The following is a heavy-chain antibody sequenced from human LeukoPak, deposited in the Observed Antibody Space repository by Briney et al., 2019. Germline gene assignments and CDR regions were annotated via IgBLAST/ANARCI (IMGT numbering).Heavy chain of an antibody. V-gene: IGHV3-30*04. CDR2: ISRDGTDQ. CDR1: GLTFNNYA. J-gene: IGHJ3*02. CDR3: ARAVPAPGTPENAFDI. Sequence: GGSLRLSCAASGLTFNNYAMHWVRQAPGEGLEWVAVISRDGTDQYYADSVKGRLTISRDNSQSTLYLHMNNLSTEDTALYYCARAVPAPGTPENAFDIWGQGTMVTVSS. D-gene: IGHD6-13*01.